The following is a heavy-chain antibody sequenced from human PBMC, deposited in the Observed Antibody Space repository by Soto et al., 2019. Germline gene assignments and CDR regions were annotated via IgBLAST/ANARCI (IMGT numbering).Heavy chain of an antibody. V-gene: IGHV1-18*01. J-gene: IGHJ4*02. CDR2: ISAYSGNT. D-gene: IGHD4-17*01. CDR1: GYTFTSYG. CDR3: ARETPVTTFDS. Sequence: QVQLVQSGAEVKKPRASVRVSCKASGYTFTSYGISWVRQAPGLGLEWMGWISAYSGNTNYAQKLQGRVTMTTDTSTSTAYMELRSLRSGDTAVYYCARETPVTTFDSWGQGTLVTVSS.